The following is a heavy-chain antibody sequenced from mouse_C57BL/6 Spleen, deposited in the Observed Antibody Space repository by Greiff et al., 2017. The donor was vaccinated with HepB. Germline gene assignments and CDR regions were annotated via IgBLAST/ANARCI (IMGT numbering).Heavy chain of an antibody. D-gene: IGHD1-1*01. CDR3: ATLYGSSFHWYFDV. Sequence: VKLMESGAELVKPGASVKISCKASGYAFSSYWMNWVKQRPGKGLEWIGQIYPGDGDTNYNGKFKGKATLTADKSSSTAYMQLSSLTSEDSAVYFCATLYGSSFHWYFDVWGTGTTVTVSS. V-gene: IGHV1-80*01. J-gene: IGHJ1*03. CDR1: GYAFSSYW. CDR2: IYPGDGDT.